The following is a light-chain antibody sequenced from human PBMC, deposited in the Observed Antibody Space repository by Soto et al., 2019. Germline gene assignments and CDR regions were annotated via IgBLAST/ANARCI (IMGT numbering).Light chain of an antibody. J-gene: IGLJ1*01. V-gene: IGLV2-14*02. CDR2: EAF. CDR3: VSYTSSTTYV. CDR1: NSNIGSYDL. Sequence: QSALTQPASVSGSPGQSITISCTGTNSNIGSYDLISWFQQHPGEAPKLVIFEAFKRPSGVSNHFSGSKSGSTASLIISRLQTEDEADYYCVSYTSSTTYVFGTGTKLTVL.